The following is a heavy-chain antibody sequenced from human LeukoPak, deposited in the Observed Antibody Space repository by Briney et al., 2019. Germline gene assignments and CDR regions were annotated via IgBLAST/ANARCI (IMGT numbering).Heavy chain of an antibody. CDR2: IYTSGGT. Sequence: SETLSLTCTVSGDSISSYYWSWIRQPPGKGLEWIGYIYTSGGTNYIPSLKGRVTISIDTSKNQFSLKLGSVTAADSAVYYCARLTRLSTSPDRYYLDYWGQGTLVTVSS. D-gene: IGHD6-6*01. CDR1: GDSISSYY. CDR3: ARLTRLSTSPDRYYLDY. J-gene: IGHJ4*02. V-gene: IGHV4-4*09.